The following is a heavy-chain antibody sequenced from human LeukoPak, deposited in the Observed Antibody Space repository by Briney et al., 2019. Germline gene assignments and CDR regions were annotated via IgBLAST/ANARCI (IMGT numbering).Heavy chain of an antibody. D-gene: IGHD4-17*01. V-gene: IGHV3-23*01. CDR3: ARVPVNDYGGDY. CDR1: GFAFERHA. CDR2: LSRSGGNT. J-gene: IGHJ4*02. Sequence: PGGSLRLSCAASGFAFERHAMSWVRQTPGKGLEWVSSLSRSGGNTDYADSVKGRFTISRDNSKNTLYLQMNSLRAEDTAVYYCARVPVNDYGGDYWGQGTLVTVSS.